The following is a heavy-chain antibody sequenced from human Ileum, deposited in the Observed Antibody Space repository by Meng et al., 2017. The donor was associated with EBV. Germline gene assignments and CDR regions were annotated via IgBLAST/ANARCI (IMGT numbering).Heavy chain of an antibody. CDR1: GGSISSSNW. CDR2: IHHTEST. Sequence: LQAAVPALVTPSGALALPCAVSGGSISSSNWWSWVRQAPGKGLEWIGEIHHTESTNYNPSLKSRVTISVDKSKNQFSLKLSSVTAADTAVYYCARESYSDSSGYYSLDYWGQGSLVTVSS. CDR3: ARESYSDSSGYYSLDY. J-gene: IGHJ4*02. V-gene: IGHV4-4*02. D-gene: IGHD3-22*01.